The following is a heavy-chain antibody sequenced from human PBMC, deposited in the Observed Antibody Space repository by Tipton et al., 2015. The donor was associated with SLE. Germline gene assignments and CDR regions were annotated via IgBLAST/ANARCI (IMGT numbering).Heavy chain of an antibody. CDR1: GGSISRSSYY. V-gene: IGHV4-39*07. CDR2: IYYGEST. CDR3: ARAGPDYYSGMDV. J-gene: IGHJ6*02. Sequence: GLVKPSETLSLTCTVSGGSISRSSYYWGWIRQPPGKGLEWIGNIYYGESTYYNPSLKSRVTISLDTSKNQFSLKLSSVTAADTAVYYCARAGPDYYSGMDVWGQGTMVTVSS.